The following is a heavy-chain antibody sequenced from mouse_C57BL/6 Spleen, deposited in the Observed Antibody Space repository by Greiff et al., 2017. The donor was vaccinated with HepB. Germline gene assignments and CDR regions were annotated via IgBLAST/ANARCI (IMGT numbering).Heavy chain of an antibody. Sequence: QLQQPGAELVRPGSSVKLSCKASGYTFTSYWMDWVKQRPGQGLEWIGNIYPSDSETHYNQKFKDKAKLTVAKSSSTAYMQLSSLTSEASAVYYCAREGVTTVVEGYAMDYWGQGTSVTVSS. J-gene: IGHJ4*01. CDR1: GYTFTSYW. CDR2: IYPSDSET. CDR3: AREGVTTVVEGYAMDY. D-gene: IGHD1-1*01. V-gene: IGHV1-61*01.